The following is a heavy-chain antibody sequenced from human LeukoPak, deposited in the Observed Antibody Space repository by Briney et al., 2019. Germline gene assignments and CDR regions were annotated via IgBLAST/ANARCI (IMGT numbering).Heavy chain of an antibody. Sequence: ASVKVSCKASGYTFTSYGINWVRQATAQGLEWMGWMNPNSGNTGYAQKFQGRGTMTRNSSISTAYMELSSPRSEDTAVYYCARGRSWVPSIVDWFDPWGQGTLVTVSS. CDR3: ARGRSWVPSIVDWFDP. D-gene: IGHD3-16*02. CDR1: GYTFTSYG. J-gene: IGHJ5*02. V-gene: IGHV1-8*01. CDR2: MNPNSGNT.